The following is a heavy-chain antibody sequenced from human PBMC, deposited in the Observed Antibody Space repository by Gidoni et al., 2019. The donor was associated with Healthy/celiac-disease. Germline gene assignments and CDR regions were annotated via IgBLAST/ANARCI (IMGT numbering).Heavy chain of an antibody. V-gene: IGHV1-2*02. D-gene: IGHD5-18*01. CDR2: INTNSGGT. CDR3: ARDVTAMVTADDN. J-gene: IGHJ4*02. CDR1: GYTFIGYY. Sequence: HVQLVQSGAEVKTPGASVTISCTAYGYTFIGYYMHWVRQAPGQGLEWMGWINTNSGGTKYAQKFQGRVTMTRDTSISTAYMELSRLRSDDTAVYYCARDVTAMVTADDNWGQGSLVTVSS.